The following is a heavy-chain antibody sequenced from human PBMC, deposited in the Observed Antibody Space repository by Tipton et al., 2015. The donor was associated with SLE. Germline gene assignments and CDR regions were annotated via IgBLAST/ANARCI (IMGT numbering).Heavy chain of an antibody. CDR2: IYYSGNT. Sequence: TLSLTCTVSGGSISNYYWSWIRQPPGKGLEWIGYIYYSGNTNYNPSVKSRVTISVDTSQNQFSLRLSSVTAADAAVYYCARESVAAAGIDYWGQGTLVAVSS. CDR1: GGSISNYY. D-gene: IGHD6-13*01. V-gene: IGHV4-59*12. CDR3: ARESVAAAGIDY. J-gene: IGHJ4*02.